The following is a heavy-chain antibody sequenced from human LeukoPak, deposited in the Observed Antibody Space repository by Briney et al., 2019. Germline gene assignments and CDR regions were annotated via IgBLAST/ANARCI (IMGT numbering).Heavy chain of an antibody. CDR2: ISSSGSAK. J-gene: IGHJ4*02. CDR3: ARDPYGATPGGFDY. CDR1: GFTFNNYE. V-gene: IGHV3-48*03. Sequence: PGGSLRLSCAASGFTFNNYEMNWVRQAPGKGLGWVSYISSSGSAKYYADSVKGRFTISRDNTKNSLFLQMNSLRAEDTAIYFCARDPYGATPGGFDYWGQGSLVTVSS. D-gene: IGHD4/OR15-4a*01.